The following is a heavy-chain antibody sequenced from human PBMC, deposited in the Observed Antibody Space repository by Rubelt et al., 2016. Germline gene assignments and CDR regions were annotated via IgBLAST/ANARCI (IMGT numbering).Heavy chain of an antibody. CDR3: ARVGRDYAFDI. CDR1: GFTFSSYA. D-gene: IGHD3-10*01. CDR2: ISYDGSNK. J-gene: IGHJ3*02. Sequence: QVQLVESGGGVVQPGRSLRLSCAASGFTFSSYAMHWVRQAPGKGLEWVAVISYDGSNKYYADSVKGRFTISRDNSKNTLYLQMNSLRAEDTAVYYCARVGRDYAFDIWGQGTMVTVSS. V-gene: IGHV3-30*04.